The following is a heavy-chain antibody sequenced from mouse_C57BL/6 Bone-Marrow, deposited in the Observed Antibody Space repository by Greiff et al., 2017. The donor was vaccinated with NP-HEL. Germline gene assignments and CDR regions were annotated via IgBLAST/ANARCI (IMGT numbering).Heavy chain of an antibody. CDR3: ARRGIFITTVVVPSNWYFDV. J-gene: IGHJ1*03. CDR1: GYTFTSYG. D-gene: IGHD1-1*01. CDR2: IYPRSGNT. Sequence: VQLQQSGAELARPGASVKLSCKASGYTFTSYGISWVKQRTGQGLEWIGEIYPRSGNTYYNEKFKGKATLTADKSSSTAYMELRSLTSEDSAVYFCARRGIFITTVVVPSNWYFDVWGTGTTVTVSS. V-gene: IGHV1-81*01.